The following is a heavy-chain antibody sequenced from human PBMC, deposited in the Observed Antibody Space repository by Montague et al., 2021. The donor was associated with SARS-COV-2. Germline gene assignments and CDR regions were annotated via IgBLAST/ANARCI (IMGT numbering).Heavy chain of an antibody. D-gene: IGHD4-23*01. Sequence: SETLSLTCTVSGGSISRNYWNWIRQPPGKGLEWIGYIYYSGTTNCNPSLKSRVTMSVDTSKNQFSLKLNSVTAADTAVYYCARGGGNSAGHVYDGMDVWGLGTTVTVSS. CDR1: GGSISRNY. CDR2: IYYSGTT. J-gene: IGHJ6*02. CDR3: ARGGGNSAGHVYDGMDV. V-gene: IGHV4-59*01.